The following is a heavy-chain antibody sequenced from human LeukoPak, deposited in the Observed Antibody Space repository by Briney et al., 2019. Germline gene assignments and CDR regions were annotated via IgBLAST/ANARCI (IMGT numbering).Heavy chain of an antibody. V-gene: IGHV1-18*01. D-gene: IGHD6-19*01. J-gene: IGHJ4*02. Sequence: ASVKVSCKASGHTFTSYGISWVRQAPGQGLEWMGWISAYNGNTNYAQKLQGRVTMTTDTSTSTAYMELRSLRSDDTAVYYCAREYCSGWSMEFDYWGQGTLVTVSS. CDR1: GHTFTSYG. CDR3: AREYCSGWSMEFDY. CDR2: ISAYNGNT.